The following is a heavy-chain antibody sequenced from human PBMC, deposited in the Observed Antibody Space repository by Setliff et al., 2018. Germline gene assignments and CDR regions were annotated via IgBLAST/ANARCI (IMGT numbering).Heavy chain of an antibody. CDR2: IWDDGGNK. Sequence: PGGSLRLSCGASGFTFSSYRMHWVRQAPGKGLEWVAVIWDDGGNKYHADSVKGRFTISRDNSKNTLYLQMSSLRAEDTAVYYCARWTARAVDYWGQGTLVTVSS. CDR1: GFTFSSYR. V-gene: IGHV3-33*01. J-gene: IGHJ4*02. D-gene: IGHD6-6*01. CDR3: ARWTARAVDY.